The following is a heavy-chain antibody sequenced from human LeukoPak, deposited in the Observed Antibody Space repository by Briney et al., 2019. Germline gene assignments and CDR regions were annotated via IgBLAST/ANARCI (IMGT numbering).Heavy chain of an antibody. CDR1: GGTFSSYT. J-gene: IGHJ6*03. CDR2: IIPILGIA. Sequence: SVKVSCKASGGTFSSYTISWVRQAPGQGLEWMGRIIPILGIANYARKFQGRVTITADKSTSTAYMELSSLRSEDTAVYYCARAGIAVAHGVFDYYYYMDVWGKGTTVTVSS. D-gene: IGHD6-19*01. V-gene: IGHV1-69*02. CDR3: ARAGIAVAHGVFDYYYYMDV.